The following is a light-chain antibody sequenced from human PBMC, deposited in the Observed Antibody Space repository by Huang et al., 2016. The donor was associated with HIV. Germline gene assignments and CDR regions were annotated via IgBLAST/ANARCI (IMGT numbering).Light chain of an antibody. CDR1: QRVSNY. J-gene: IGKJ3*01. Sequence: EIVLTQSPDTLSLSPGERATLSCRASQRVSNYLAWYQQKPGQAPRLLIYEASNRATVIPDRFSGSGSGTDFTLTISSLEPEDFALYYCQHRSDWPPITFGPGTKVDIK. CDR3: QHRSDWPPIT. V-gene: IGKV3-11*01. CDR2: EAS.